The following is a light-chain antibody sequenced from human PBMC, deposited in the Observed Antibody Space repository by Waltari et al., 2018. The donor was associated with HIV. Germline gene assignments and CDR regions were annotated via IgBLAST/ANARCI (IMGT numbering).Light chain of an antibody. J-gene: IGKJ2*01. V-gene: IGKV3-15*01. CDR2: EAA. CDR1: QSISAK. Sequence: EIVMTQSPPTLSVSPGQRVTLSCRASQSISAKVAWYQQRPGQAPRLLIYEAATRPTGIPARLSGSGSVTEFTLTISSLQSEDFATYFCQQYDSGPRGITFGQGTMLEIK. CDR3: QQYDSGPRGIT.